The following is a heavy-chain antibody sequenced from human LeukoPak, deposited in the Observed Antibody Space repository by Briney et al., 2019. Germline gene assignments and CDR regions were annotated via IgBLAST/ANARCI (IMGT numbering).Heavy chain of an antibody. J-gene: IGHJ4*02. CDR3: ATSRFL. CDR2: ISHDGSHQ. Sequence: GRSLRLSCAASGFTFSSYTMHWVRQAPGKGLEWVATISHDGSHQKYADSVKGRFTISRDNSEDTLYLQMNSLSAEDTAVYYCATSRFLWGQGTLVTVSS. D-gene: IGHD6-13*01. V-gene: IGHV3-30*04. CDR1: GFTFSSYT.